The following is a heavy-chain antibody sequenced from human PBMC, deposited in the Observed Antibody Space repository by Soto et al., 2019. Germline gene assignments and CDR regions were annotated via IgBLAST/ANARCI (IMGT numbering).Heavy chain of an antibody. J-gene: IGHJ6*02. CDR1: GYTFTSYG. CDR3: ARAGVCSGGSCPSAPIRYYSGMDV. V-gene: IGHV1-18*01. Sequence: ASVKVSCKASGYTFTSYGISWVRQAPGQGLEWMGWISAYNGNTNYAQKLQGRVTMTTDTSTSTAYMELRSLRSDDTAVYYCARAGVCSGGSCPSAPIRYYSGMDVWGQGTTVTVSS. D-gene: IGHD2-15*01. CDR2: ISAYNGNT.